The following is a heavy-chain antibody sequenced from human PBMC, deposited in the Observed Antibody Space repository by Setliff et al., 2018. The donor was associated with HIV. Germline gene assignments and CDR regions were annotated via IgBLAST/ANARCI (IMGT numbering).Heavy chain of an antibody. CDR1: GGSISPYY. Sequence: TSETLSLTCTVSGGSISPYYWSWIRQPPGKGLEWIAWISDSGTTNYNPSLKSRVTLSVDTSKSQFSLNLSSVTAADTAVYYCARGPGATWADFDYWGQGTLVTVSS. CDR2: ISDSGTT. D-gene: IGHD5-12*01. J-gene: IGHJ4*02. V-gene: IGHV4-59*01. CDR3: ARGPGATWADFDY.